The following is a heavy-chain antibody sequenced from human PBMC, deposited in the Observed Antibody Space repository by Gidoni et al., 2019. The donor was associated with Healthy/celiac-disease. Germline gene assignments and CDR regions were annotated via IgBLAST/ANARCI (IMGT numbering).Heavy chain of an antibody. J-gene: IGHJ4*02. D-gene: IGHD6-19*01. CDR1: GGSISSYY. V-gene: IGHV4-59*01. Sequence: QVQLQESGPGLVQPSETLSLTCTVPGGSISSYYWSWIRQPPGKGLEWIGYSYYSGSTNYNPSLKSRVTISVDTSKNQFSLKLSSVTAADTAVYYCARMYSSGSYDYWGQGTLVTVSS. CDR2: SYYSGST. CDR3: ARMYSSGSYDY.